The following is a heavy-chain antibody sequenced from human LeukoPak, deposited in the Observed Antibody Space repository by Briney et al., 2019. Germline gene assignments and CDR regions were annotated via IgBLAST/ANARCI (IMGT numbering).Heavy chain of an antibody. J-gene: IGHJ5*02. CDR2: IKQDGSET. Sequence: GGSLRLSCAASGFTLSSYWMSWVRQAPGKGLEWVANIKQDGSETYYVDSVKGRFTISRDNAKNSLYLQMNGLRAEDTAVYYCASYYGSGSHNWFDPWGQGTLVTVSS. CDR1: GFTLSSYW. D-gene: IGHD3-10*01. V-gene: IGHV3-7*05. CDR3: ASYYGSGSHNWFDP.